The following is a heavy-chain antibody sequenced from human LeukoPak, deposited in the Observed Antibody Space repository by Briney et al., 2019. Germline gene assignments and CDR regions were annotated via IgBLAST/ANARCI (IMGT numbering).Heavy chain of an antibody. CDR3: ARGGYCSGGSCYPWFDP. D-gene: IGHD2-15*01. Sequence: PSETLSLTCTVSGGSISSGDYYWSWIRQPPGKGLEWIGYIYYSGSTYYNPSLKSRVTISVDTSKNQFSLKLSSVTAADTAVYYCARGGYCSGGSCYPWFDPWGQGTLVTVSS. J-gene: IGHJ5*02. CDR1: GGSISSGDYY. V-gene: IGHV4-30-4*01. CDR2: IYYSGST.